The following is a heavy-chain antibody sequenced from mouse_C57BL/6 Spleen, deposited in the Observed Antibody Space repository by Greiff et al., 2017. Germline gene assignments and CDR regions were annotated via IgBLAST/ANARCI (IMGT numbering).Heavy chain of an antibody. CDR1: GYTFTDYY. D-gene: IGHD2-5*01. Sequence: EVQRVESGPELVKPGASVKMSCKASGYTFTDYYMHWVKQSHGNSLEWIGYIYPNNGGNGYNQKLKGKATLTVDKSSSTAYMELRSLTSDDSAVYYCARPHYSNPYYFDYWGQGTTLTVSS. J-gene: IGHJ2*01. CDR3: ARPHYSNPYYFDY. V-gene: IGHV1-34*01. CDR2: IYPNNGGN.